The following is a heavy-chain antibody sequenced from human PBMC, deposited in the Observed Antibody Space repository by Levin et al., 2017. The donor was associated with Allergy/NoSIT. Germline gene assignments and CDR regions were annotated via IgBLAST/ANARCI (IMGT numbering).Heavy chain of an antibody. CDR3: ARGSSILWFGQKDSFDY. D-gene: IGHD3-10*01. Sequence: LRLSCTVSGGSISSGDYYWSWIRQPPGKGLEWIGYIYYSGSTYYNPSLKSRVTISVDTSKNQFSLKLSSVTAADTAVYYCARGSSILWFGQKDSFDYWGQGTLVTVSS. J-gene: IGHJ4*02. V-gene: IGHV4-30-4*01. CDR2: IYYSGST. CDR1: GGSISSGDYY.